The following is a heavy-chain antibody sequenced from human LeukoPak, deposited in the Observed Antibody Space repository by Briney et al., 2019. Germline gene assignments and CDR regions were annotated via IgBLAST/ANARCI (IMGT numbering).Heavy chain of an antibody. J-gene: IGHJ4*02. CDR2: IYYTGTT. Sequence: SETLSLTCTVSRGSVSSGTYYWTRIRQPPGKGLEWIGYIYYTGTTNYNPSLKSRVTMSLNTSNNQFSLRLTSVAAADTAVYYCASTGPGYGYYAYTYWGQGALVTVSS. CDR1: RGSVSSGTYY. V-gene: IGHV4-61*01. D-gene: IGHD4-17*01. CDR3: ASTGPGYGYYAYTY.